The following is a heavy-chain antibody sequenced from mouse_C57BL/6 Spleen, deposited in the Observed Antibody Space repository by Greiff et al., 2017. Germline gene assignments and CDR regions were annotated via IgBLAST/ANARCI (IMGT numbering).Heavy chain of an antibody. CDR1: GYTFTNYW. CDR2: IYPGGGYT. J-gene: IGHJ4*01. D-gene: IGHD3-2*02. Sequence: VQLQESGAELVRPGTSVKMSCKASGYTFTNYWIGWAKQRPGHGLEWIGDIYPGGGYTNYNEKFKGKATLTADKSSSTAYMQFSSLTSEDSAIYYCARSGSSGYVRAMDYWGQGTSVTVSS. V-gene: IGHV1-63*01. CDR3: ARSGSSGYVRAMDY.